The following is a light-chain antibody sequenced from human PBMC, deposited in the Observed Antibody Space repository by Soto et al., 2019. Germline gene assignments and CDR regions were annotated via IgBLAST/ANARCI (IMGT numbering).Light chain of an antibody. V-gene: IGKV3-20*01. J-gene: IGKJ5*01. Sequence: EIVLTQSPATLSLSPGERATLSCRASQSVSGSDLAWYQQKPGQAPRLLIYGASSRATGIPDRFSGSGSGTDFTLTISRLEPEDFAVYYCQQYGSSLSITFGQGTRLEIK. CDR1: QSVSGSD. CDR3: QQYGSSLSIT. CDR2: GAS.